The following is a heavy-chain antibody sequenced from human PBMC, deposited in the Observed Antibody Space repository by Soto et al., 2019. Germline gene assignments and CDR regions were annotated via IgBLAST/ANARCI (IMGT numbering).Heavy chain of an antibody. Sequence: DSVKVSCKASGYTFTNYAMHWVRQAPGQSLEWMGWISTGDGDTRYSQKFQGRVSITRETSASTVYMDLSSLRSEDTAVDYGAREVRSDGEDRWGQGTLVTVSS. V-gene: IGHV1-3*04. D-gene: IGHD4-17*01. CDR1: GYTFTNYA. CDR2: ISTGDGDT. J-gene: IGHJ5*02. CDR3: AREVRSDGEDR.